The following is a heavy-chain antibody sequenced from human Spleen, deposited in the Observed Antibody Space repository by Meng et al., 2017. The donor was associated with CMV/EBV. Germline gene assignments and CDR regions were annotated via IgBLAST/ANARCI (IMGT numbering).Heavy chain of an antibody. Sequence: CKASEGTFRNYAVTWVRQAPGQGLEWMGRIIPIYGTTNYAQKFQGRVTITTDESTGTAYMELSSLRSEDAAFYYCARSCNGNTCPFDFWGQGTLVTVSS. CDR2: IIPIYGTT. D-gene: IGHD2/OR15-2a*01. V-gene: IGHV1-69*05. J-gene: IGHJ4*02. CDR1: EGTFRNYA. CDR3: ARSCNGNTCPFDF.